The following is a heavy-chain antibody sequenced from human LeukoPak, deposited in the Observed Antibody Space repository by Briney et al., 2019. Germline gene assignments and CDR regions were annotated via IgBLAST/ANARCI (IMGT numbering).Heavy chain of an antibody. CDR1: GFTLSSYW. CDR2: VYYSGTT. V-gene: IGHV4-59*01. Sequence: GSLRLSCAASGFTLSSYWMHWVRQAPGKGLEWIGSVYYSGTTTYNPSLESRVTISLDTSGNQFSLKLSSVTAADTAVYYCASGYCGGACQLGGVDMWGQGTMVTVSS. J-gene: IGHJ3*02. D-gene: IGHD2-21*02. CDR3: ASGYCGGACQLGGVDM.